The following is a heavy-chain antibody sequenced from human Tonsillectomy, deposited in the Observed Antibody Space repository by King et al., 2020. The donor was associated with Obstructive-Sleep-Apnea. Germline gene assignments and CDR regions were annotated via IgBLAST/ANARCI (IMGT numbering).Heavy chain of an antibody. CDR3: ARSPEVRLLVDS. V-gene: IGHV4-31*03. Sequence: VQLQESGPGLVRPSQTLSLTCTVSGGSLSSGGYYWTWIRQHPEKGLEWIGYISHSGRSDHNPSLKSRVTISVDTSKNQFSLMLNSVTAADTAVYYCARSPEVRLLVDSWGQGALVTVSS. CDR2: ISHSGRS. CDR1: GGSLSSGGYY. D-gene: IGHD2-21*01. J-gene: IGHJ5*01.